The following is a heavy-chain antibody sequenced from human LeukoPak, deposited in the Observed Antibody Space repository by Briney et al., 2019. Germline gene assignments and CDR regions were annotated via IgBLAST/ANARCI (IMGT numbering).Heavy chain of an antibody. CDR3: ARGGRDYYDSRFDP. CDR2: ISSSSSYI. J-gene: IGHJ5*02. Sequence: GGSLRLSCAASGFTFSSYSMNWARQAPGKGLEWVSSISSSSSYIYYADSVKGRFTVSRDNAKNSLYLQMNSLRAEDTAVYYCARGGRDYYDSRFDPWGQGTLVTVSS. V-gene: IGHV3-21*01. CDR1: GFTFSSYS. D-gene: IGHD3-22*01.